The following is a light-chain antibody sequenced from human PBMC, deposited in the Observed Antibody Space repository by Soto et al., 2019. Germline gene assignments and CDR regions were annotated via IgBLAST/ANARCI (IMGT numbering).Light chain of an antibody. V-gene: IGLV2-8*01. CDR3: SSYAGSNNYV. CDR2: GVT. CDR1: SSDVGAYTY. J-gene: IGLJ1*01. Sequence: QSGLTQPPSASGSPGQSVTISCTGTSSDVGAYTYVSWYQHHPGKAPKLMIYGVTERPSGVPDRFSGSKSGNTASLTVSGLQTEDEAYYYCSSYAGSNNYVFGTGTKVTVL.